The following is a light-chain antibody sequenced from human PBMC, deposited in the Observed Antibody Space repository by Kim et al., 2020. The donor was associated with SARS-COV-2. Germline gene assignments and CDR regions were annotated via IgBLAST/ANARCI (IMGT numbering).Light chain of an antibody. CDR2: GAS. Sequence: SPGERATLYCRASQSVSSNYLAWYQQKPGQTPRLFIYGASNRATGIPDRFSGSGSGTDFTLTISRLEPEDFAVYYCQQYGGSPMHTFGQGTKLEI. V-gene: IGKV3-20*01. CDR3: QQYGGSPMHT. J-gene: IGKJ2*01. CDR1: QSVSSNY.